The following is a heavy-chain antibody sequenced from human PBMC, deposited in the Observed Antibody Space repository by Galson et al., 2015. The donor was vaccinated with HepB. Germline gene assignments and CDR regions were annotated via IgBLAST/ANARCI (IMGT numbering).Heavy chain of an antibody. CDR1: GYTFTNSD. D-gene: IGHD2-8*01. CDR3: ARGRYCTSGACPSYFDN. V-gene: IGHV1-8*01. Sequence: SVKVSCKASGYTFTNSDINWVRQATGQGLEWIGWMNPDSGNTGYTQKFQGRVTMTRNTSITTAYMELSSLRSEDTAVYYCARGRYCTSGACPSYFDNWGQGTLVTVSS. J-gene: IGHJ4*02. CDR2: MNPDSGNT.